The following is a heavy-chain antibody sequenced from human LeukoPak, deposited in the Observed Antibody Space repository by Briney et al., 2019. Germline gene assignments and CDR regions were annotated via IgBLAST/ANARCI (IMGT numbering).Heavy chain of an antibody. CDR1: GYTFTSYD. J-gene: IGHJ3*02. Sequence: ASVKVSCKASGYTFTSYDINWVRQATGQGLEWMGRMNPNSGNTGYAQKFQDRVTITRNTSISTAYMELSSLRSEDTAVYYCARRYYDFWSDPEAFDIWGQGTMVTVSS. V-gene: IGHV1-8*03. CDR2: MNPNSGNT. CDR3: ARRYYDFWSDPEAFDI. D-gene: IGHD3-3*01.